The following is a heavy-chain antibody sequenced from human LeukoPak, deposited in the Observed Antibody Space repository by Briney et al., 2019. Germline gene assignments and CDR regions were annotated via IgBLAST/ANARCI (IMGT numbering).Heavy chain of an antibody. CDR2: IYPGDSDT. D-gene: IGHD1-1*01. Sequence: GESLKISCEGSEYSFTNYWIGWVRQMPGKGLEWMGIIYPGDSDTRYNPSFQGQVTISADKSINTAYLQWSTLKASDTAIYYCARQAATAYDYFDYWGQGTLVTVSS. CDR1: EYSFTNYW. J-gene: IGHJ4*02. V-gene: IGHV5-51*01. CDR3: ARQAATAYDYFDY.